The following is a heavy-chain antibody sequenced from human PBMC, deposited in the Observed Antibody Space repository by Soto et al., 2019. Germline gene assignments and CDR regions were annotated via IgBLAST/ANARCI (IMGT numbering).Heavy chain of an antibody. J-gene: IGHJ6*02. CDR2: IYPGDSDT. CDR3: AGTSSSSRSYYYGMDV. CDR1: GYSFTSYW. V-gene: IGHV5-51*01. Sequence: GESLKISCKGSGYSFTSYWIGWVRQMPGKGLEWMGIIYPGDSDTRYSPSFQGQVTISADKSISTAYLQWSSLKASDTAMYYCAGTSSSSRSYYYGMDVWGQGTTVTVSS. D-gene: IGHD6-6*01.